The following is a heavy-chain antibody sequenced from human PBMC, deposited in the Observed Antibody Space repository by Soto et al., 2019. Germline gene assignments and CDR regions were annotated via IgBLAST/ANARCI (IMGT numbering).Heavy chain of an antibody. CDR1: GGSISSWCYY. V-gene: IGHV4-31*03. Sequence: SETLSLTFTVSGGSISSWCYYWSWIRQHPGKGLEWIGYIYYSGSTYYNPSLKSRVTISVDTSKNQFSLKLSSVTAADTAVYYCARGPGTMAKIDYWGQGTLVTVSS. CDR3: ARGPGTMAKIDY. J-gene: IGHJ4*02. D-gene: IGHD3-10*01. CDR2: IYYSGST.